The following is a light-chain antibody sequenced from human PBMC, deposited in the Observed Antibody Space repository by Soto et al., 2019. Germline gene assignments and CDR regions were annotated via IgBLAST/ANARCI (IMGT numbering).Light chain of an antibody. CDR2: RAS. J-gene: IGKJ1*01. Sequence: DIQMTQSPSTLSASVGDRVTITCRASQNINNWLAWYQQKPGKAPKLLIYRASSLENGVPSRFSGRGSGTDFILPITSLQPDDFANYYCQQYSSDSTFGQGTKVEIK. CDR3: QQYSSDST. V-gene: IGKV1-5*03. CDR1: QNINNW.